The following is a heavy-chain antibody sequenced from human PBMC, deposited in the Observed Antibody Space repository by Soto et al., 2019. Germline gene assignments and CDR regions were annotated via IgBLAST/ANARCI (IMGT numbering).Heavy chain of an antibody. D-gene: IGHD5-18*01. CDR1: GFTFEDYA. V-gene: IGHV3-9*01. CDR3: AKDSTNGLWLSGVFDY. J-gene: IGHJ4*02. Sequence: GGSLRLSCAASGFTFEDYAMHWVRQAPGKGLEWVSGISWNSGSIGYADSVKGRFTISRDNAKNSLYLQMNSLRAEDTALYYCAKDSTNGLWLSGVFDYWGQGTLVTVSS. CDR2: ISWNSGSI.